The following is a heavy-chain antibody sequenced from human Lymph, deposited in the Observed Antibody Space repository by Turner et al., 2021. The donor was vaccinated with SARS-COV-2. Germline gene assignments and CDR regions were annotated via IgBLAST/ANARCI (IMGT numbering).Heavy chain of an antibody. V-gene: IGHV3-53*01. J-gene: IGHJ4*02. CDR3: ARVLPYGDYFDY. CDR1: GFTVSSNY. D-gene: IGHD4-17*01. CDR2: INSGGST. Sequence: EVQLVDSGGGLIQPGGSLRLACAASGFTVSSNYMTWVRQAPGKGLEWVSLINSGGSTYYADSVKGRFTISRDNSKNTLYLQMNSLRADDTAVYYCARVLPYGDYFDYWGQGTLVTVSS.